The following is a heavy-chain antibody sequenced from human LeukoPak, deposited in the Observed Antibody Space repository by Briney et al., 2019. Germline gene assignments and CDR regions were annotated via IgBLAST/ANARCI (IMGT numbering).Heavy chain of an antibody. Sequence: PSETLSLTCTVSGGSISSYYWSWIRQPPGKGLEWIGYIYHSGSTYYNPSLKSRVTISVDRSKNQFSLKLSSVTAADTAVYYCARERGGGRYCSSTSCSRAGYYFDYWGQGTLVTVSS. CDR1: GGSISSYY. D-gene: IGHD2-2*01. V-gene: IGHV4-59*12. CDR2: IYHSGST. CDR3: ARERGGGRYCSSTSCSRAGYYFDY. J-gene: IGHJ4*02.